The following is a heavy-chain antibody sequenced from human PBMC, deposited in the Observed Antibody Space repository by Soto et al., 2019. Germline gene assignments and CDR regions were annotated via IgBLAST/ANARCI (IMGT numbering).Heavy chain of an antibody. J-gene: IGHJ4*02. V-gene: IGHV1-3*01. CDR3: VIGPRSSSTIF. D-gene: IGHD6-6*01. CDR1: GYTFTSYA. CDR2: INAGNGNT. Sequence: ASVKVSCKASGYTFTSYAMNWVRQAPGQRLEWMGWINAGNGNTKYSQKFQGRVTITRDTSASTAYMELSSLRSEDTAVYYCVIGPRSSSTIFWGQGLLVTLFS.